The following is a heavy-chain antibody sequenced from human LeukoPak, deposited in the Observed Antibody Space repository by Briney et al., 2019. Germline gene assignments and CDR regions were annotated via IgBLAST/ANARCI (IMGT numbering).Heavy chain of an antibody. D-gene: IGHD3-22*01. V-gene: IGHV4-59*01. Sequence: SETLSLTCSVSGVSISSYYWSWIRQPPGKGLEWIGYIYYSESNNYNPSLKRRATMSFDTSKHQFSLNLSSVSAADTAVYYCARVPLSYYDDSSGYSKPYYFDYWGQGTLVTVSS. CDR3: ARVPLSYYDDSSGYSKPYYFDY. J-gene: IGHJ4*02. CDR2: IYYSESN. CDR1: GVSISSYY.